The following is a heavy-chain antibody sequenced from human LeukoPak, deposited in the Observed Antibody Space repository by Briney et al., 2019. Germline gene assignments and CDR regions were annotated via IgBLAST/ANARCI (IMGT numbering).Heavy chain of an antibody. CDR2: IYSGGDT. Sequence: GGSLRVSCAASGFSVSGYYMSWVRQAPRRGMEWVSVIYSGGDTSYLDSVKGRFTVSRDNAKNTVDLHMNGLRPEDTAFYYCARGFFNFEDWGRGTLVTVSS. V-gene: IGHV3-66*02. J-gene: IGHJ4*02. CDR1: GFSVSGYY. D-gene: IGHD3-3*01. CDR3: ARGFFNFED.